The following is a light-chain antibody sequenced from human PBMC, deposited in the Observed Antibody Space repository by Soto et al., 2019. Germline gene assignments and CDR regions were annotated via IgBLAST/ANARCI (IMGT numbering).Light chain of an antibody. J-gene: IGLJ2*01. CDR1: SSDVGGYNY. Sequence: QSALTQPPSASGSPGQSVTISCTGTSSDVGGYNYISLYQQHPGKAPKLMIYEVSKRPSGVPDRFSGSKSGNTASLTVSGLQAEDEADYYCSSYAGSIFVVFGGGTKLTVL. CDR3: SSYAGSIFVV. CDR2: EVS. V-gene: IGLV2-8*01.